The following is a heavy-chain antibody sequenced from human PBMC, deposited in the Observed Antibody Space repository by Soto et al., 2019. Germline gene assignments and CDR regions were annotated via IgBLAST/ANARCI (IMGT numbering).Heavy chain of an antibody. Sequence: LETLSHTSTVSDGYIGSHIYYWSWNNQPPGKGLEWIGNIHYSGSTYYDSSLKSRVTISVDTSKNQFSLKLSSVTAADTAVYYCATQEVGGSYVYTFDPWGQGTLVTVSS. V-gene: IGHV4-39*01. J-gene: IGHJ5*02. CDR1: DGYIGSHIYY. CDR3: ATQEVGGSYVYTFDP. CDR2: IHYSGST. D-gene: IGHD1-26*01.